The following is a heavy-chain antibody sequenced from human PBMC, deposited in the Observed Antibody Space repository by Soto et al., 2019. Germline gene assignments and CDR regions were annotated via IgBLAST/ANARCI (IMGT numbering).Heavy chain of an antibody. J-gene: IGHJ4*02. CDR3: ARDLGLSSSNYFDF. CDR2: ISGSTDYL. V-gene: IGHV3-11*05. CDR1: GFTFTDYY. Sequence: QVQLVESGGDLVKPGGSLRLSCAASGFTFTDYYMSWLRQAPGQGLQWLSYISGSTDYLNYADSVKGRITNSRDNAKNLLYLQMTSLRADDTAVYYCARDLGLSSSNYFDFWGQGTLVTVSS. D-gene: IGHD3-10*01.